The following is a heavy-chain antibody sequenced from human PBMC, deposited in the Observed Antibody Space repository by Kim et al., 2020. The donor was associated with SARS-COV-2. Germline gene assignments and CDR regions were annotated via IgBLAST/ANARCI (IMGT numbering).Heavy chain of an antibody. CDR3: ARAYDKYYFDY. D-gene: IGHD3-9*01. CDR1: GFTFISYW. CDR2: IKQDGMGK. V-gene: IGHV3-7*03. J-gene: IGHJ4*02. Sequence: GGSLRLSCAASGFTFISYWMSWVRQAPGKGLEGVANIKQDGMGKYYVDSVKGRFTISRDNAKNSLYLQMNSLRAEDTAVYYCARAYDKYYFDYWGQGTLVTVSS.